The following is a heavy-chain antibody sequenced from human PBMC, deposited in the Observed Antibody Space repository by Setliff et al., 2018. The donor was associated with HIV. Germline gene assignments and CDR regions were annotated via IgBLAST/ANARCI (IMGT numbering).Heavy chain of an antibody. Sequence: SETLSLTCTVSGGPISGFYWSWFRQPAGKGLDWIGRIYASIKSANYNPSLKSRISISIDTSKNQFSLNLNSVTAADTAVYYCARGVYPREFYFDYWGQGSLVTVSS. CDR1: GGPISGFY. D-gene: IGHD2-8*01. CDR2: IYASIKSA. CDR3: ARGVYPREFYFDY. J-gene: IGHJ4*02. V-gene: IGHV4-4*07.